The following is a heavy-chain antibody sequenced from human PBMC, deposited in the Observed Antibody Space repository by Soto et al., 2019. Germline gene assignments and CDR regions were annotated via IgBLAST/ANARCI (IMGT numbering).Heavy chain of an antibody. CDR3: ARDRDRSPGDYYDSSGYYQYYFDY. D-gene: IGHD3-22*01. CDR2: IIPIFGTA. CDR1: GGTFSSYA. V-gene: IGHV1-69*01. J-gene: IGHJ4*02. Sequence: QVQLVQSGAEVKKPGSSVKVSCKASGGTFSSYAISWVRQAPGQGLEWMGGIIPIFGTANYAQKFQGRVTITADESTSTAYMELSSLRSEDTVVYYCARDRDRSPGDYYDSSGYYQYYFDYWGQGTLVTVSS.